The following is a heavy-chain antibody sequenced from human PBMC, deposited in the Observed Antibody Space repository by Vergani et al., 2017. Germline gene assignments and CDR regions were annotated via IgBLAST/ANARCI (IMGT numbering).Heavy chain of an antibody. J-gene: IGHJ6*02. CDR2: INPNSGGT. CDR1: GYTFTGYY. Sequence: QVQLVQSGAEVKKPGASVKVSCKASGYTFTGYYMHWVRQAPGQGLEWMGWINPNSGGTNYAQKFQGWVTMTRDTSISTAYMELSRLRADDTAVYYCARGNSGRSSRYYYYYGMDVWGQGTTVTVSS. CDR3: ARGNSGRSSRYYYYYGMDV. D-gene: IGHD6-6*01. V-gene: IGHV1-2*04.